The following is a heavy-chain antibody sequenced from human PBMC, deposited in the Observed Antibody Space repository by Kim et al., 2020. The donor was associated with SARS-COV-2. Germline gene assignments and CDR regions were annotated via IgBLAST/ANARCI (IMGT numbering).Heavy chain of an antibody. V-gene: IGHV1-69*04. CDR2: IIPILGIA. Sequence: SVKVSCKASGGTFSSYAISWVRQAPGQGLEWMGRIIPILGIANYAQKFQGRVTITADKSTSTAYMELSSLRSEDTAVYYCARSPYGGWELRPYNWFDPWGQGTLVTVSS. CDR3: ARSPYGGWELRPYNWFDP. CDR1: GGTFSSYA. D-gene: IGHD1-26*01. J-gene: IGHJ5*02.